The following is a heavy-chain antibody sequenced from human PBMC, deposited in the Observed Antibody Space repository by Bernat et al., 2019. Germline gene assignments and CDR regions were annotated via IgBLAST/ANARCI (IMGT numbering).Heavy chain of an antibody. CDR2: IWYDGSNK. CDR1: GFTFSSYG. D-gene: IGHD6-13*01. CDR3: ARDRYSSSSNHAFDI. Sequence: QVQLVESGGGVVQPGRSLRLSCAASGFTFSSYGMHWVRQAPGKGLEWVVVIWYDGSNKYYADSVKGRFTISRDNSKNTLYLQMNSLRDEDTAVYYCARDRYSSSSNHAFDIWGQGTMVTVSS. J-gene: IGHJ3*02. V-gene: IGHV3-33*01.